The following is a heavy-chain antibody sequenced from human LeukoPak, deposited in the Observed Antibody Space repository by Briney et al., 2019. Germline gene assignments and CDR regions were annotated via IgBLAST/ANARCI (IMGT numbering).Heavy chain of an antibody. V-gene: IGHV4-61*02. J-gene: IGHJ4*02. CDR3: ARRGKLGLDY. D-gene: IGHD7-27*01. CDR1: GGSISSGGYY. Sequence: SETLSLTCTVSGGSISSGGYYWSWIRQPAGKGLEWIGRIYTSGSTNYNPSLKSRVTMSVDTSKNQFSLKLSSVTAADTAVYYCARRGKLGLDYWGQGTLVTVSS. CDR2: IYTSGST.